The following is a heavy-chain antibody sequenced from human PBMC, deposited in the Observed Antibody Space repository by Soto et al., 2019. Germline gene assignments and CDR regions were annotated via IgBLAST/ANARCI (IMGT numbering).Heavy chain of an antibody. J-gene: IGHJ6*03. V-gene: IGHV4-31*03. CDR2: IYYSGST. CDR1: GGSISSGGYY. D-gene: IGHD3-10*01. Sequence: PSETLSLTCTVSGGSISSGGYYWSWIRQHPGKGLEWIGYIYYSGSTYYNPSLKSRVTISVDTSKNQFSLKLSSVTAADTAVYYCVVVRGVRGYYDYLDVWGKGTTVTVSS. CDR3: VVVRGVRGYYDYLDV.